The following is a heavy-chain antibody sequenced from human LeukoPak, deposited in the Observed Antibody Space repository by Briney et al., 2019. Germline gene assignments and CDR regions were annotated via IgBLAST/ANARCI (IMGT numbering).Heavy chain of an antibody. Sequence: SETLSLTCTVSGGSISSGSYYWSWIRQPAGKGLEWIGRIYTSGSTNYNPSLKSRVTISVDTSNNQFSLKLRSVTAADTAVYYCAREPNTVLDYWGQGTLVTVSS. CDR3: AREPNTVLDY. V-gene: IGHV4-61*02. CDR2: IYTSGST. D-gene: IGHD4-11*01. J-gene: IGHJ4*02. CDR1: GGSISSGSYY.